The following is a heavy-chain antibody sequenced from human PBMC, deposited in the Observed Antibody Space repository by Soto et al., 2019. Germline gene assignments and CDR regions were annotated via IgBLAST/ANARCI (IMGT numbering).Heavy chain of an antibody. J-gene: IGHJ6*03. Sequence: ASVKVSCTASGYTFTSYAMHWVRQAPGQRLEWMGWINAGNGNTKYSQKFQGRVTITRDTSASTAYMELSSLRSEDTAVYYCARERDTSRYYYYYYMDVWGKGTTVTVSS. CDR2: INAGNGNT. CDR3: ARERDTSRYYYYYYMDV. D-gene: IGHD6-13*01. CDR1: GYTFTSYA. V-gene: IGHV1-3*01.